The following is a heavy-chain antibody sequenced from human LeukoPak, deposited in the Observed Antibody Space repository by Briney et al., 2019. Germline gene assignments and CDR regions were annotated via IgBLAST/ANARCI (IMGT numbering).Heavy chain of an antibody. J-gene: IGHJ4*02. CDR1: GLTFSDYW. D-gene: IGHD2-2*01. CDR3: FRWGVAADMQD. Sequence: GGSLRLSCEVSGLTFSDYWMGRVRQAPGKGLEWVANINPAGSDTYYVDSVKGRFTISRDNAKKSTFLQMNNLRVEDTALYFCFRWGVAADMQDWGQGTLVTVSS. V-gene: IGHV3-7*01. CDR2: INPAGSDT.